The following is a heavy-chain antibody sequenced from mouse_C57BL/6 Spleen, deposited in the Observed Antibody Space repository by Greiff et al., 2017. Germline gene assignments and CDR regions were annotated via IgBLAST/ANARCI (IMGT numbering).Heavy chain of an antibody. CDR2: IDPSDSYT. Sequence: VQLQQPGAELVMPGASVKLSCKASGYTFTSYWMHWVKQRPGQGLEWIGEIDPSDSYTNYNQKFKGKSTLTVDKSSSTAYMQLSSLTSEDSAVYYCARLLPWFAYWGQGTLVTVSA. CDR1: GYTFTSYW. D-gene: IGHD1-1*01. CDR3: ARLLPWFAY. V-gene: IGHV1-69*01. J-gene: IGHJ3*01.